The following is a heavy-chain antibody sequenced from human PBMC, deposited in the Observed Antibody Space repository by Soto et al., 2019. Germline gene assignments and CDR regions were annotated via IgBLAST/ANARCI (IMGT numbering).Heavy chain of an antibody. D-gene: IGHD5-12*01. V-gene: IGHV1-46*01. CDR3: AREPRYMATPYTDSYYYYGMDV. CDR1: GYTFTNYY. Sequence: ASVKVSCKASGYTFTNYYMHWVRQAPGQGLEWMGIINPSGGSTSYAQKFQGRVTMTRDTSTSTVYMELSSLRSEDTAVYYCAREPRYMATPYTDSYYYYGMDVWGQGTTVTVS. CDR2: INPSGGST. J-gene: IGHJ6*02.